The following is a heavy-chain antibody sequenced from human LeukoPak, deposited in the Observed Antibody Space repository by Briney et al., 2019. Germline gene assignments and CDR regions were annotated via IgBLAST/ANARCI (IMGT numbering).Heavy chain of an antibody. CDR2: ISSSISTM. CDR3: VKGYCSGGNCFSRTMYYFDY. CDR1: GFTFSTYS. J-gene: IGHJ4*02. Sequence: GGSLRLSCAASGFTFSTYSMNWVRQAPGKGLEWVSYISSSISTMYYADSVEGRFTISRDNSKNTLYLQMSSLRAEDTAVYYCVKGYCSGGNCFSRTMYYFDYWGQGTLVTVSS. V-gene: IGHV3-48*01. D-gene: IGHD2-15*01.